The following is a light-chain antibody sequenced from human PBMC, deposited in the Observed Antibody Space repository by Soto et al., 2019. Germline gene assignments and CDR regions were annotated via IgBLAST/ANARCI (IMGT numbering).Light chain of an antibody. Sequence: ILMTQSPSSLSASVGDRVSITCRARQSIGTFLNWYQQKPGEAPNLLIHTSFTLYSGVPSRFSGTGSGTDFTLTISSLQPEDFATYFCQQAFSAEWTFGQGTKV. CDR2: TSF. V-gene: IGKV1-39*01. J-gene: IGKJ1*01. CDR3: QQAFSAEWT. CDR1: QSIGTF.